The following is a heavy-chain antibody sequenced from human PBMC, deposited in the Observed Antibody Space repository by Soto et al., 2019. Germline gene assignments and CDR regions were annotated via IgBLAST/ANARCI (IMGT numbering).Heavy chain of an antibody. CDR3: AKQQMGVIRALDY. J-gene: IGHJ4*02. CDR2: IRETGNT. Sequence: PGGSLRLSCAASGFTFSNYAMSWIRQAPGKGLEWVSTIRETGNTYYADSVRGRFATSRGNSENTLYLQMSSLRAEDTAVYYCAKQQMGVIRALDYWGQGIVVTVSS. CDR1: GFTFSNYA. D-gene: IGHD1-26*01. V-gene: IGHV3-23*01.